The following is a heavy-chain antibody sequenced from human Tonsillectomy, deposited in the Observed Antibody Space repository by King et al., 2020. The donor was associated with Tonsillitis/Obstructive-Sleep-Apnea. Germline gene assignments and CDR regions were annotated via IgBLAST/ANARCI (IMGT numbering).Heavy chain of an antibody. CDR2: IKEDGSEK. J-gene: IGHJ5*02. CDR3: AREHNWRDVALDR. Sequence: VQLVESGGGLVQPGGSLRLSCAASGFTFSSFWMSWVRQAPGKGLEWVANIKEDGSEKYYVDSVKGRFTISRDNAKNSLDLQMNSLRVEDTAVYYCAREHNWRDVALDRWGQGTLVTVSS. V-gene: IGHV3-7*04. CDR1: GFTFSSFW. D-gene: IGHD1-20*01.